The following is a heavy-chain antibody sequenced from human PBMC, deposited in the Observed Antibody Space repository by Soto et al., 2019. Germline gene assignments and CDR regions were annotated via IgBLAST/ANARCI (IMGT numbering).Heavy chain of an antibody. J-gene: IGHJ6*02. V-gene: IGHV1-69*01. CDR3: ARGAPSCSSTSCYTLYYYYYGMDV. Sequence: QVQLVQSGAEVKKPGSSVKVSCKASGGTFSSYAISWVRQAPGQGLEWMGGIIPIFGTANYAQKFQGRVTITADDSTSTAYMELSSLRSEDTAVYYCARGAPSCSSTSCYTLYYYYYGMDVWGQGTTVTVSS. CDR2: IIPIFGTA. CDR1: GGTFSSYA. D-gene: IGHD2-2*02.